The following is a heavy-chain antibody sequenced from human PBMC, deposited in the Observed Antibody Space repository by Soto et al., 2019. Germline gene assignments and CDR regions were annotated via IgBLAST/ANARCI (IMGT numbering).Heavy chain of an antibody. D-gene: IGHD3-10*01. Sequence: GEPLKICCKGSEDSFTNYWIGRVRKMPGKGLEWMGIIFPGDSDTRYSPSFQGQVTISADKSISTAYLQWSSLKASDTAMYYCARHGKGSGSLLDYYYYSMDVWVQGTTVTVS. J-gene: IGHJ6*02. CDR1: EDSFTNYW. CDR2: IFPGDSDT. CDR3: ARHGKGSGSLLDYYYYSMDV. V-gene: IGHV5-51*01.